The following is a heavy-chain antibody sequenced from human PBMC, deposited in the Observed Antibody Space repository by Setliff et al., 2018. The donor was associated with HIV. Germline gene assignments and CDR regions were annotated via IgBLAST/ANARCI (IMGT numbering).Heavy chain of an antibody. Sequence: SETLSLTCTVSGGSVSRSIYYWAWIRQPPGKGLEWIGSIDYNEITYYNPSLKSRVTLSVDTPKNQFSLYLSSVTASDTAVYYCASLFRLSGFWISFLPDYWGQGILVTVSS. CDR2: IDYNEIT. J-gene: IGHJ4*02. D-gene: IGHD3-3*01. CDR3: ASLFRLSGFWISFLPDY. CDR1: GGSVSRSIYY. V-gene: IGHV4-39*01.